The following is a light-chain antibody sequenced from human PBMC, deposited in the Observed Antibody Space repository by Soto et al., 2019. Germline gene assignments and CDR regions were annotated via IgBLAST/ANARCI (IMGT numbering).Light chain of an antibody. J-gene: IGKJ5*01. CDR3: QQYHNWPPIP. Sequence: IVLTQSAAAVSLSQEERATVSCRASQSVSSNLAWYQQKPGQAPRLLIYGAYTRATGIPARFSGSGSGTEFTLTISSLQSEDFAVYYCQQYHNWPPIPFGQGTRLEI. CDR2: GAY. V-gene: IGKV3-15*01. CDR1: QSVSSN.